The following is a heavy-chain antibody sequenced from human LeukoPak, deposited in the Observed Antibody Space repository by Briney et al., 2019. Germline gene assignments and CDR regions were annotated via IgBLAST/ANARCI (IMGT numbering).Heavy chain of an antibody. J-gene: IGHJ5*02. D-gene: IGHD2-2*01. CDR1: GGSIISHY. CDR3: ANAPAAGGGWFDT. V-gene: IGHV4-59*11. CDR2: IYYSGST. Sequence: PSETLSLTCTVSGGSIISHYWSGIRQPPGKGREWIGYIYYSGSTNHNPSLKSRVTISVDTSNNQFSLKLSSVTAADTAVYYCANAPAAGGGWFDTSGQGNLVTVSS.